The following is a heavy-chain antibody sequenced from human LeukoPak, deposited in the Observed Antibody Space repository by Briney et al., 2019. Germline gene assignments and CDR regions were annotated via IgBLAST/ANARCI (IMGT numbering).Heavy chain of an antibody. D-gene: IGHD2-15*01. Sequence: ASVKVSCKASGYTFTSYDINWARQATGQGLEWMGWMNPNSGNTGYAQKFQGRVTITRNTSISTAYMELSSLRSEDTAVYYCARGQARGVVVVVAATTPLFDYWGQGTLVTVSS. V-gene: IGHV1-8*03. CDR1: GYTFTSYD. J-gene: IGHJ4*02. CDR2: MNPNSGNT. CDR3: ARGQARGVVVVVAATTPLFDY.